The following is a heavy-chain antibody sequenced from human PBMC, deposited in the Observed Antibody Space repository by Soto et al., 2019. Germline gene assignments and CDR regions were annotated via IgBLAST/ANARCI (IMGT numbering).Heavy chain of an antibody. CDR2: LYNTGST. CDR3: ARVRAGWFDP. J-gene: IGHJ5*02. CDR1: GDSISNSRFY. V-gene: IGHV4-30-4*08. Sequence: SETLSLTCGVSGDSISNSRFYWAWIRQPPGEGLEWIGYLYNTGSTYYNPSLKSRVTISVDTSKNQFSLKLSSVTAADTAVYYCARVRAGWFDPWGQGTLVTVSS.